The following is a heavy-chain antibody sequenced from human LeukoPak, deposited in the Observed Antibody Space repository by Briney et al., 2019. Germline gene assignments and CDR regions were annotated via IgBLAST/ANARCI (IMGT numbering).Heavy chain of an antibody. CDR1: GFTFSSYS. Sequence: PGGSLRLSCAASGFTFSSYSMNWVRQAPGKGLEWISYISSSSSTIYYADSVKGRFTISRDNAKNSVYLQMNSLRSEDTAVYYCAREGLVAYCSSTSSHYYYYMDVWGKGTTVTVSS. D-gene: IGHD2-2*01. V-gene: IGHV3-48*01. CDR3: AREGLVAYCSSTSSHYYYYMDV. J-gene: IGHJ6*03. CDR2: ISSSSSTI.